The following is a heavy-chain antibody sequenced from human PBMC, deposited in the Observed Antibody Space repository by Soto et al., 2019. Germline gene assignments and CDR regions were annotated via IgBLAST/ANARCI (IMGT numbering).Heavy chain of an antibody. V-gene: IGHV1-69*13. CDR3: ARDETDIAADGTGSHAFYI. D-gene: IGHD6-13*01. CDR2: IIPIFGTA. CDR1: GGTFSSYA. Sequence: SVKVSCKASGGTFSSYAISWVRQAPGQGLEWMGGIIPIFGTANYAQKFQGRVTITADESTSTAYMELSSLRSEDTAVYYCARDETDIAADGTGSHAFYIRGLRTMVPVS. J-gene: IGHJ3*02.